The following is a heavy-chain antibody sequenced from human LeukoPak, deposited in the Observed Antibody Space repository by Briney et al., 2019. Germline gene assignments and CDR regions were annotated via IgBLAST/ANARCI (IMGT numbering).Heavy chain of an antibody. Sequence: GASVKVSCTASGDTFTYYHIHWVRQAPGQGVAWMGAVYVTGETTRNTQNFQGRVTMTRYPSTATVYMELTSLRSEDTAVYYCATEAPGSYYFDYWGQGVLVTVSS. J-gene: IGHJ4*02. CDR2: VYVTGETT. V-gene: IGHV1-46*01. CDR1: GDTFTYYH. CDR3: ATEAPGSYYFDY.